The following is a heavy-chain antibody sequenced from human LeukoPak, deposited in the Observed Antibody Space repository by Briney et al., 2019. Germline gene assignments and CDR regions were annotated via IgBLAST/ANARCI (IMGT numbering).Heavy chain of an antibody. CDR2: IQQDGTEK. Sequence: GGSLRLSCAASGFTFKNYWMSWVRQAPGKGLEWVANIQQDGTEKDYLDSVKGRFTISRDNAKNSLYLQMNSLRAEDTAVYYCARDRSSTWSKNRFDFWGQGTLVTVSS. J-gene: IGHJ4*02. D-gene: IGHD6-13*01. CDR3: ARDRSSTWSKNRFDF. CDR1: GFTFKNYW. V-gene: IGHV3-7*01.